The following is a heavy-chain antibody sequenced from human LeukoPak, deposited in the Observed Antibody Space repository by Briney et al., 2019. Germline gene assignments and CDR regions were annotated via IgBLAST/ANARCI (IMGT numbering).Heavy chain of an antibody. CDR3: AKDMSLPHYGMDV. CDR2: ISYDGSNK. V-gene: IGHV3-30*18. Sequence: GGSLRLSCAASGFTFSSYGMHWVRQAPGKGLEGVAVISYDGSNKYYADSVKGRFTISRDNSKNTLYLQMNSLRAEDTAVYYCAKDMSLPHYGMDVWGQGTTVTVSS. D-gene: IGHD3-10*02. CDR1: GFTFSSYG. J-gene: IGHJ6*02.